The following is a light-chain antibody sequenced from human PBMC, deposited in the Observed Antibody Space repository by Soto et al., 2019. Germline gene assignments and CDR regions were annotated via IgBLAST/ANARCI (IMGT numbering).Light chain of an antibody. V-gene: IGKV1-39*01. CDR3: QQSYSTPPGT. CDR2: ATS. J-gene: IGKJ1*01. CDR1: QSISTY. Sequence: DIRMTHGPSSLSGSVEHRVTIACRASQSISTYLIWYQQKPGKAPKLLIYATSSLQNGVPSRFSGSGSGTDFTLTISSLQPEDFATYYCQQSYSTPPGTFGQGTKV.